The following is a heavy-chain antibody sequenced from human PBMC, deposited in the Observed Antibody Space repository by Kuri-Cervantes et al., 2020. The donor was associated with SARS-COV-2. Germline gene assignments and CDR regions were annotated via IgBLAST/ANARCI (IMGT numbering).Heavy chain of an antibody. Sequence: GGSLRLSCKASGYTFTGYYMHWVRQAPGQGLEWMGWINPNGGGTNYAQKFQGRVTMTRDTSISTAYMELSRLRSDDTAVYYCAASTIGYCSSTSCYGFGVVAWGTYYYYGMDVWGQGTTVTGSS. V-gene: IGHV1-2*02. CDR3: AASTIGYCSSTSCYGFGVVAWGTYYYYGMDV. D-gene: IGHD2-2*01. J-gene: IGHJ6*02. CDR2: INPNGGGT. CDR1: GYTFTGYY.